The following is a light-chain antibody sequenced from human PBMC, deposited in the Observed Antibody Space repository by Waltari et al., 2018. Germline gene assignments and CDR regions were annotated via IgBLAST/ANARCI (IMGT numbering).Light chain of an antibody. CDR3: SAYTTGRNIV. CDR1: SSDLGSYNF. V-gene: IGLV2-14*03. CDR2: DVN. Sequence: QSALTQPASVSGSPGQSITISCTGTSSDLGSYNFVSWYQQPPHKAPRLIMYDVNSRPSGVSIRFSGSKSGTTASLTLSDLQGEDEADYYCSAYTTGRNIVFGGGTKLTVL. J-gene: IGLJ2*01.